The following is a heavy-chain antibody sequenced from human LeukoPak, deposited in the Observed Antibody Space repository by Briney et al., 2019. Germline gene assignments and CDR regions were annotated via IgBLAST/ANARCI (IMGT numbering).Heavy chain of an antibody. CDR2: IYYSGST. D-gene: IGHD2-2*01. J-gene: IGHJ6*02. Sequence: SETLSLTCTVSGGSISSSSYYWDWIRQPPGKGLEWIGSIYYSGSTYHKPSLKIRVTISVDTSKNQFSLNLTSVTPADTAVYYCARHSTSSYYYYGMDVWGQGTPVTVSS. CDR1: GGSISSSSYY. CDR3: ARHSTSSYYYYGMDV. V-gene: IGHV4-39*01.